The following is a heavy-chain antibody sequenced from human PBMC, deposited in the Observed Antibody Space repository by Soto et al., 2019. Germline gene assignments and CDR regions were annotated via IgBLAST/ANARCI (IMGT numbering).Heavy chain of an antibody. D-gene: IGHD5-12*01. J-gene: IGHJ6*02. Sequence: ASVKVSCKASGYTFTSYYMHWVRQAPGQGLEWMGIINPSGGSTSYAQKFQGRVTMTRDTSTSTVYMELSSLRSEDTAVYYCARDQSPRGYSGYDSVTYYYYYGMDVWGQGTTVTVSS. CDR3: ARDQSPRGYSGYDSVTYYYYYGMDV. V-gene: IGHV1-46*01. CDR1: GYTFTSYY. CDR2: INPSGGST.